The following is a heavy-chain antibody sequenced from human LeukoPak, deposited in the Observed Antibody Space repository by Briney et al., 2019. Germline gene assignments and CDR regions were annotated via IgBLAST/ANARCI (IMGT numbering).Heavy chain of an antibody. D-gene: IGHD3-10*01. V-gene: IGHV4-34*01. Sequence: SETLSLTCAVYGGSFSGYYWSWIRQPPGKGLEWIGEINHSGSTNYNPSLKSRVTISVDTSKNQFSLKLSSVTAADTAVYYCAGTKGITMVRGVIIGTPRGAFDIWGQGTMVTVSS. CDR1: GGSFSGYY. CDR3: AGTKGITMVRGVIIGTPRGAFDI. J-gene: IGHJ3*02. CDR2: INHSGST.